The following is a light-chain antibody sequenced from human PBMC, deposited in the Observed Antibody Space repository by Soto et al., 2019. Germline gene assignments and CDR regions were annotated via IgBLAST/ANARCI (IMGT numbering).Light chain of an antibody. V-gene: IGLV2-14*03. CDR3: SSYTSSSTNV. CDR1: SSDVGGYNS. CDR2: DVG. J-gene: IGLJ1*01. Sequence: QSALTQPASVSGSPGQSITISCTGTSSDVGGYNSVSWYQHHPGKAPKLILYDVGARPSGFSYRFSGSKSGNTASLTISGLEAVDEADYYCSSYTSSSTNVFGTGPKVTVL.